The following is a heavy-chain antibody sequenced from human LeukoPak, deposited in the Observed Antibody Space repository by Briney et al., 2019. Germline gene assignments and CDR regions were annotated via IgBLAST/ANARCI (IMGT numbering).Heavy chain of an antibody. D-gene: IGHD2-15*01. CDR2: ISVSGNT. J-gene: IGHJ4*02. Sequence: GGSLRLSCAASGFTLSSYAMSWVRQGPGKGLEWVSAISVSGNTYHADSVKGRFTIPRDSSKNTLYLQMNSLRAEDAAVYYCAKAPVTTCSGAYCYPFDYWGQGTLVTVSS. CDR3: AKAPVTTCSGAYCYPFDY. CDR1: GFTLSSYA. V-gene: IGHV3-23*01.